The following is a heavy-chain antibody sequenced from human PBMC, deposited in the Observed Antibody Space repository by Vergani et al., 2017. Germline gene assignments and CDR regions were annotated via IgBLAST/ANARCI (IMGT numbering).Heavy chain of an antibody. CDR1: GFTFDDYA. D-gene: IGHD6-13*01. J-gene: IGHJ2*01. Sequence: EVQLVESGGGLVQPGRSLRLSCAASGFTFDDYAMHWVRQAPGKGLEWVSGINWNSDRIAYADSVKGRFTISRDNAKNALYLQMNSLRAEDTALYYCVKDIAASGNYGYFDLWGRGTLVTVSS. CDR2: INWNSDRI. CDR3: VKDIAASGNYGYFDL. V-gene: IGHV3-9*01.